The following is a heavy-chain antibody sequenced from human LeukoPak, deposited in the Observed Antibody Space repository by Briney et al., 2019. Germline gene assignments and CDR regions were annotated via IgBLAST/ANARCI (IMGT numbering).Heavy chain of an antibody. CDR1: GFTFSSYA. D-gene: IGHD3-22*01. Sequence: GGSLRLSCAASGFTFSSYAMSWVRQAPGKGLEWVSVISGSGGRTYYADSVQGRFTISRDNSKNTLYLQMNSLRADDTAVYYCAKPYYYDSSGYSVNYFDSWGQGTLVTVSS. CDR2: ISGSGGRT. J-gene: IGHJ4*02. CDR3: AKPYYYDSSGYSVNYFDS. V-gene: IGHV3-23*01.